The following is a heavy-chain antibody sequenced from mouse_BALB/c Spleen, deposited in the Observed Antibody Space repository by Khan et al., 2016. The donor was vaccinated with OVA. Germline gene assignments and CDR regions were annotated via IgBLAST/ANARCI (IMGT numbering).Heavy chain of an antibody. CDR3: ARGNYYGYYFDY. J-gene: IGHJ2*01. D-gene: IGHD1-1*01. V-gene: IGHV3-2*02. CDR1: GYSITSGYG. CDR2: ISYSGST. Sequence: VQLQESGPGLVKPSQSLSLTCTVTGYSITSGYGWNWIRQFPGNKLEWMGYISYSGSTNYNPSLKSRISITRDTSKNQFFLQLNSVTTEDTATYYCARGNYYGYYFDYWGQGTTLTVSS.